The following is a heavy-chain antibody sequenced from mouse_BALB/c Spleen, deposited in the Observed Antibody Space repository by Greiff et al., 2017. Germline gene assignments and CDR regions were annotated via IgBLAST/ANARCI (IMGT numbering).Heavy chain of an antibody. CDR2: ISYSGST. V-gene: IGHV3-8*02. D-gene: IGHD2-14*01. CDR3: ARGVRRGGYAMDY. CDR1: GDSITSGY. J-gene: IGHJ4*01. Sequence: EVQVVESGPSLVKPSQTLSLTCSVTGDSITSGYWNWIRKFPGNKLEYMGYISYSGSTYYNPSLKSRISITRDTSKNQYYLQLNSVTTEDTATYYCARGVRRGGYAMDYWGQGTSVTVSS.